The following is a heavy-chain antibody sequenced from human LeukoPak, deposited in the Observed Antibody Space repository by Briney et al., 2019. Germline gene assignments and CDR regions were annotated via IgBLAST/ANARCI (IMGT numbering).Heavy chain of an antibody. D-gene: IGHD2-15*01. CDR3: ARWGGGSLRAYDV. J-gene: IGHJ3*01. CDR2: VHFSERS. CDR1: AVSITSYY. V-gene: IGHV4-59*01. Sequence: KPSETLSLTCTVSAVSITSYYWNWIRRPPGKGLERIGYVHFSERSLFNPSLKSRVNLSTDTSKNHIPLDLNFETAADTAVYYCARWGGGSLRAYDVWGQGTMATVSS.